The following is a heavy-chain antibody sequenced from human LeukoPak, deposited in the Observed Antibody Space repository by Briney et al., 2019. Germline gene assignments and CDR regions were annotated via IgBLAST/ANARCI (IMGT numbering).Heavy chain of an antibody. V-gene: IGHV1-8*01. D-gene: IGHD2-15*01. CDR3: ATVVAAEYYFDY. Sequence: ASVKVSCKASGYTFTSYDINWVRQATGQGLEWMGWMNPNSGNTGYAQKFQGRVTMTRNTSISTAYMELSSLRSEDTAVYYCATVVAAEYYFDYWGQGTLVTVSS. J-gene: IGHJ4*02. CDR1: GYTFTSYD. CDR2: MNPNSGNT.